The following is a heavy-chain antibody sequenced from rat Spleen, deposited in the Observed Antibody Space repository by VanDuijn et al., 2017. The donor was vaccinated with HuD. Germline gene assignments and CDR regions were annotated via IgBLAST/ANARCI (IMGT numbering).Heavy chain of an antibody. CDR3: TRADYYYGSYPLDY. V-gene: IGHV5-31*01. J-gene: IGHJ2*01. Sequence: EVQLVESGGGLVQPGRSLNLSCVASGFTLNNYWMTWIRQGPGKGLEWVASITNTAGSTYYPDSVKGRFTISRDNAKSTLYLQMNSLRSEDTATYYCTRADYYYGSYPLDYWGQGVMVTVSS. D-gene: IGHD1-2*01. CDR2: ITNTAGST. CDR1: GFTLNNYW.